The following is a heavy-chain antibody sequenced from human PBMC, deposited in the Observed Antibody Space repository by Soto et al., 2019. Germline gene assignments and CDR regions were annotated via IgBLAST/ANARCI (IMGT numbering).Heavy chain of an antibody. V-gene: IGHV3-74*01. Sequence: EVQLVESGGALVQPGGSLRLSCAASGFTFSNYWMHWVRQAPGKGLVWISRMNSDGSNTVYADAVKGRFTISRDNAKNTLYLKMNSLRVEARAGSYGATGTGGGGDGRTTYWGQGTLVPVSS. CDR2: MNSDGSNT. CDR1: GFTFSNYW. J-gene: IGHJ4*02. CDR3: ATGTGGGGDGRTTY. D-gene: IGHD1-26*01.